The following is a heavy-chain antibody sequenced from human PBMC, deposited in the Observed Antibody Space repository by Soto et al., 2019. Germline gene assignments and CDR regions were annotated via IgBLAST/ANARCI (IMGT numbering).Heavy chain of an antibody. CDR1: GFTFSSYA. J-gene: IGHJ5*02. CDR2: ISGSGGST. Sequence: PVGSLRLSCAASGFTFSSYAMSWVRQAPGKGLEWVSAISGSGGSTYYADSVKGRFTISRDNSKNTLYLQMNSLRAEDTAVYYCAKNVLRFLEWPETGFDPWGQGTLVTVSS. D-gene: IGHD3-3*01. CDR3: AKNVLRFLEWPETGFDP. V-gene: IGHV3-23*01.